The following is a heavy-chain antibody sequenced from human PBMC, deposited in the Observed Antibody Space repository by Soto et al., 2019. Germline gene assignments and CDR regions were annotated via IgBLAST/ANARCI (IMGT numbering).Heavy chain of an antibody. Sequence: QLGGSLRLSCAASGFTFSSYAMSWVRQAPGKGLEWVSAISGSGGSTYYADSVKGRFTISRDNSKNTLYLQMNSLRAEDTAVYYCATLYSGWYPKRGDYWGQGTLVTVSS. V-gene: IGHV3-23*01. CDR3: ATLYSGWYPKRGDY. CDR2: ISGSGGST. J-gene: IGHJ4*02. D-gene: IGHD6-19*01. CDR1: GFTFSSYA.